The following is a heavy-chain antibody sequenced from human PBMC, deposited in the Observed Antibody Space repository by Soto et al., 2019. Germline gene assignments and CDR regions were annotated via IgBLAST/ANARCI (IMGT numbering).Heavy chain of an antibody. Sequence: SVKVSCKASGGTFSSYAIRWVRRAPGQGLEWMGGSIPIFGTANYAQKFQGRVTITADESPSTAYMERSSLRSEDTAVYYCARRSLVAARACDNWFDPWGQGMLVTVSS. CDR1: GGTFSSYA. V-gene: IGHV1-69*13. D-gene: IGHD2-15*01. CDR3: ARRSLVAARACDNWFDP. J-gene: IGHJ5*02. CDR2: SIPIFGTA.